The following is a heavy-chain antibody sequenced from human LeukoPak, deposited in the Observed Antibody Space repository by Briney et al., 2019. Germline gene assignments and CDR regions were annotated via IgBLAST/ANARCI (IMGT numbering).Heavy chain of an antibody. Sequence: GASVKVSCKASGYTFTSYGISWVRQAPGRGLEWMGWISAYNGNTNYAQKLQGRVTMTTDTSTSTAYMELRSLRSDDTAVYYCARDLLAYCGGDCYSRWFDPWGQGTLVTVSS. D-gene: IGHD2-21*02. CDR1: GYTFTSYG. CDR3: ARDLLAYCGGDCYSRWFDP. V-gene: IGHV1-18*01. CDR2: ISAYNGNT. J-gene: IGHJ5*02.